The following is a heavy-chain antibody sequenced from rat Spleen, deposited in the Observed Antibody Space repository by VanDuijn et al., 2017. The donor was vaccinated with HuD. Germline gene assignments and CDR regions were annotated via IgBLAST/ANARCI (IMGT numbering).Heavy chain of an antibody. J-gene: IGHJ2*01. CDR3: AKFYYYDGPYYYDY. V-gene: IGHV3-1*01. D-gene: IGHD1-12*02. CDR1: GFSITTHY. Sequence: EVQLQESGPGLVKPSQSLSLTCSVTGFSITTHYWDWIRKFPGNTMEWMGYINYSGSTTYNPSLKSRISITRDTSKNQFFLLVNSVTTEDTATYFCAKFYYYDGPYYYDYWGQGIMVTVSS. CDR2: INYSGST.